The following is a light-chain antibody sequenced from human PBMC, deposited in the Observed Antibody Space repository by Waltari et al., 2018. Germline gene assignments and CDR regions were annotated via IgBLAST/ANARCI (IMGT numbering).Light chain of an antibody. Sequence: DIQMTQSPSSLSASVGDRVTITCRASQTIATSLNWYQQKPGHAPEVLIYGASILQIGVPSRFSGSGAGTDFTLTISSLQPEDCATYYCQQSYTTPTFGQGTKVEIK. CDR3: QQSYTTPT. J-gene: IGKJ1*01. CDR2: GAS. V-gene: IGKV1-39*01. CDR1: QTIATS.